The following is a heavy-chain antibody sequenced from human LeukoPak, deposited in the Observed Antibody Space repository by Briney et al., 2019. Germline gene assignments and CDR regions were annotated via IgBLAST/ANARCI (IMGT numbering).Heavy chain of an antibody. CDR3: AVGITILEVAASFDS. D-gene: IGHD3-3*01. J-gene: IGHJ4*02. Sequence: PSETLSLTCAVYGASYNAYYWSWIRQPPGKGLERIGDIDHRGTATYNPSLKSRLTISADASKNQFSLKLNSVTDADTAVYYCAVGITILEVAASFDSWGQGNLVIVSS. CDR2: IDHRGTA. CDR1: GASYNAYY. V-gene: IGHV4-34*01.